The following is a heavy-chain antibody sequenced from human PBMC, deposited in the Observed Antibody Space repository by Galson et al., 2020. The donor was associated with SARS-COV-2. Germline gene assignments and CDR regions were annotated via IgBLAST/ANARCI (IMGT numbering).Heavy chain of an antibody. CDR3: ARGDMGNDSLDD. CDR1: GFTFSSYW. V-gene: IGHV3-74*01. CDR2: IYSEGSST. D-gene: IGHD3-16*01. J-gene: IGHJ4*02. Sequence: GGSLRLSCAASGFTFSSYWMHWVRQAPGKGLVWVSRIYSEGSSTSYAASVKGRFTISGDNAKNTLYLQMNSLRAEDTAVYYCARGDMGNDSLDDWGQGTLVTVSS.